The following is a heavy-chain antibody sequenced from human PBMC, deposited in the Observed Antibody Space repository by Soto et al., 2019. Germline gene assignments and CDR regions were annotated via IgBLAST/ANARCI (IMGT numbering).Heavy chain of an antibody. CDR2: ISGSGGST. Sequence: GGSLRLSCAASGFTFSSYAMSWVRQAPGKGLEWVSAISGSGGSTYYADSVKGRFTISIDNSKNTLYLQMNSLRADDTSIYYCAKVIAAAGSYYYYGMDVWGQGTTVTVSS. D-gene: IGHD6-13*01. CDR3: AKVIAAAGSYYYYGMDV. V-gene: IGHV3-23*01. CDR1: GFTFSSYA. J-gene: IGHJ6*02.